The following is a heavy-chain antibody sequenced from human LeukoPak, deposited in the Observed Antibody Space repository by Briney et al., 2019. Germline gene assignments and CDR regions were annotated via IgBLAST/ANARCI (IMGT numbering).Heavy chain of an antibody. V-gene: IGHV4-34*01. CDR3: ARGSPKHDS. CDR1: GGSFTGYN. J-gene: IGHJ5*01. Sequence: ASETLSLTCAVYGGSFTGYNWSWIRQPPGKGLEWIGEINHSGVAKYNPSLKSRLTISVDTSKNQFSLKLKSVTAADTAVYYCARGSPKHDSWGQGTLVTVSS. CDR2: INHSGVA.